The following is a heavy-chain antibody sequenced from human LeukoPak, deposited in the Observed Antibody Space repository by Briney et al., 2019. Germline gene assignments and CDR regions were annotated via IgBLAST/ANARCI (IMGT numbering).Heavy chain of an antibody. CDR1: GTSFSGYH. CDR2: INDRGHT. Sequence: SETLSLTCAVHGTSFSGYHWNWIRQFPGKGLEWIGEINDRGHTNYNPSLESRVTISVDTSKKQFSLKLSSVTAADTAVYYCARDPTTVVTTPYYFDFWGQGTLVTVSS. V-gene: IGHV4-34*01. D-gene: IGHD4-23*01. J-gene: IGHJ4*02. CDR3: ARDPTTVVTTPYYFDF.